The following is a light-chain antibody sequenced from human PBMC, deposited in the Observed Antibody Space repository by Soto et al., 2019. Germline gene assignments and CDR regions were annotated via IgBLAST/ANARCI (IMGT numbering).Light chain of an antibody. CDR3: TSYAGSNNLV. Sequence: QSALTQPPFASGSPGQSVTISCTGTSSDVGGYNFVSWYQHHPGKAPKLMIYEVNKRPSGVPDRFSGSKSGNTASLSVSGLQAEDEADYYCTSYAGSNNLVFGGGTKVTVL. CDR1: SSDVGGYNF. CDR2: EVN. V-gene: IGLV2-8*01. J-gene: IGLJ2*01.